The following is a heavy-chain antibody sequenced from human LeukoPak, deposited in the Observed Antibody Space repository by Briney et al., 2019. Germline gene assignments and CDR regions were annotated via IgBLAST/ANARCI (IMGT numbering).Heavy chain of an antibody. D-gene: IGHD3-10*01. CDR3: ATDRGALTH. CDR2: IQSKADGGTT. CDR1: GVTLSDAW. V-gene: IGHV3-15*01. Sequence: GGSLRLSCAASGVTLSDAWMSWVRQAPGKGLEWVGRIQSKADGGTTDFAAPVKGRFTISRDDSRSTLHLQMNSLRAEDTAVYYCATDRGALTHWGQGTQVTVSS. J-gene: IGHJ4*02.